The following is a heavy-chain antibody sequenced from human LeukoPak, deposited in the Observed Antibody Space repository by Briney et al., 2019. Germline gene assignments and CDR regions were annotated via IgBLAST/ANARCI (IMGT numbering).Heavy chain of an antibody. CDR1: GFTFSSYD. V-gene: IGHV3-13*01. CDR3: ARELGYSGSLDV. D-gene: IGHD1-26*01. J-gene: IGHJ6*02. CDR2: IGTAGDT. Sequence: PGGSLRLSCAASGFTFSSYDMHWVRQATGKGLEWVSAIGTAGDTYYPGSVKGRFTISRENAKNSLYLQMNSLRAGDTAVYYCARELGYSGSLDVWGQGTTVTVSS.